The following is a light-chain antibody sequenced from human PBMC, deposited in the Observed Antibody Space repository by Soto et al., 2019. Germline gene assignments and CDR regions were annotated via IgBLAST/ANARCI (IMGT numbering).Light chain of an antibody. J-gene: IGKJ4*01. CDR3: QLRRSWPLT. CDR1: QSVSSF. Sequence: ETVLTQSPGTLSLSPGERATLSCRASQSVSSFLLWYQQKPGQAPRLLIYDASNRATGIPARFSGSGSGTDFTLTISSLEPEDFAVYYCQLRRSWPLTFGGGTKVEI. CDR2: DAS. V-gene: IGKV3-11*01.